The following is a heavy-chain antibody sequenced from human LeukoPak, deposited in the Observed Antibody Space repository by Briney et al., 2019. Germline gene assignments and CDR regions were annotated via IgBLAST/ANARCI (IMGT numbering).Heavy chain of an antibody. CDR1: GGTFSSYA. V-gene: IGHV1-69*05. CDR2: IIPIFGTA. CDR3: ARGSPVRFDP. Sequence: SVKVSCKASGGTFSSYAISWVRQAPGQGLEWMGGIIPIFGTANYAQKFQGRVTITTDESTSTAYMDWSSLRSEDTAVYYCARGSPVRFDPWGQGTLVTVSS. J-gene: IGHJ5*02.